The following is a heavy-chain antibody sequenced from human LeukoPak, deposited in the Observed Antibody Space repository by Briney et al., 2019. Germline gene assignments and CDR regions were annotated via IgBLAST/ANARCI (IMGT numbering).Heavy chain of an antibody. V-gene: IGHV4-39*01. CDR2: IYYSGST. J-gene: IGHJ5*02. D-gene: IGHD5-12*01. CDR1: GGSISSSSYY. CDR3: ARVRGGDSGYEKSFDP. Sequence: PSETLSLTCTVSGGSISSSSYYWGWIRQPPGKGLEWIGSIYYSGSTYNNPSLKSRVTISVDTSKNQFSLKLSSVTAADTAVYYCARVRGGDSGYEKSFDPWGQGTLVTVSS.